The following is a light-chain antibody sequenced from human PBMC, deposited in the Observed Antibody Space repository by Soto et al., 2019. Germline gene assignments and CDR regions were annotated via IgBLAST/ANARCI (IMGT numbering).Light chain of an antibody. Sequence: EIVMTQSPATLSVSPGERATLSCRASQSVSSNLAWYQQKPGQTPKLLIYVASTRATGIPARFSGSGSGTEFTLTISSLPSEDFAFYYCQQYNVWPLTFGGGTKVEFK. J-gene: IGKJ4*01. CDR3: QQYNVWPLT. CDR1: QSVSSN. V-gene: IGKV3-15*01. CDR2: VAS.